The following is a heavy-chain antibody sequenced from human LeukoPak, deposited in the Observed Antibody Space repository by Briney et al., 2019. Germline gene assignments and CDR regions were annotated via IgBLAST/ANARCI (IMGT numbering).Heavy chain of an antibody. V-gene: IGHV3-7*04. D-gene: IGHD3-10*01. J-gene: IGHJ4*02. CDR1: GFTLSNYW. CDR3: ARGYYYGSGPYLSPYFDY. CDR2: MKQDGSEK. Sequence: PGGSLRLSCAASGFTLSNYWMSWVRQAPGKGLEWVANMKQDGSEKYYVDSVKGRVTISRDNAKNSLYLQMHSLRAEDTALYYCARGYYYGSGPYLSPYFDYWGQGTLVTVSS.